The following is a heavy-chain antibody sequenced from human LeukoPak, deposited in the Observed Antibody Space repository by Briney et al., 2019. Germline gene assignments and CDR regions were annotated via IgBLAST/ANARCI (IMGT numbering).Heavy chain of an antibody. Sequence: GGSMRPACAASGFTFSTISMEWVSQAQGKGRGWVSSISSSSSYIYYADSGKGRFTISRDNAKNSLYLQRNRLRAEDTAVYYCARVTVGVTTDYWGQRTLVTVSS. V-gene: IGHV3-21*01. CDR1: GFTFSTIS. D-gene: IGHD1-26*01. CDR3: ARVTVGVTTDY. J-gene: IGHJ4*02. CDR2: ISSSSSYI.